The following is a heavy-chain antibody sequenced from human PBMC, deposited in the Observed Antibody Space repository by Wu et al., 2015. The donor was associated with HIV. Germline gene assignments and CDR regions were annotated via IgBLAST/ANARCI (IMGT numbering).Heavy chain of an antibody. D-gene: IGHD3-22*01. CDR2: IIPVFGTA. CDR1: GGTFSSYA. CDR3: ARASYYYYDIGFYKEHMGWYFDV. V-gene: IGHV1-69*15. J-gene: IGHJ2*01. Sequence: QVQLVQSGAEVKKPGSSVKVSCKASGGTFSSYAFSWVRQAPGQGLEWMGRIIPVFGTANYSQQFQGRVTISADVSTTTFYLELSNLRSDDTAVFYCARASYYYYDIGFYKEHMGWYFDVWGRGTLVAVSS.